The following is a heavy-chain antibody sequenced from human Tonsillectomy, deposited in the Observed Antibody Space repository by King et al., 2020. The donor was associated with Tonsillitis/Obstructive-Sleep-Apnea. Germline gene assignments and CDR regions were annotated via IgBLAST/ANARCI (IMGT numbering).Heavy chain of an antibody. CDR1: GGSFSGYY. CDR3: ARGRGGNWNYYYYRDV. J-gene: IGHJ6*03. D-gene: IGHD4-23*01. Sequence: VQLPQWGAGLLKPSETLSLTCAVYGGSFSGYYWSWIRQPPGKGLEWIAEINHSGSTNYNPSLKSRVTISVDTSKNQFSLKLSSVTAADTAVYYCARGRGGNWNYYYYRDVWGKGTTV. V-gene: IGHV4-34*01. CDR2: INHSGST.